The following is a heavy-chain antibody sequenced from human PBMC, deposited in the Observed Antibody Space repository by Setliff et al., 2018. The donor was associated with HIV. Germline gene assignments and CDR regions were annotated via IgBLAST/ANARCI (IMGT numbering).Heavy chain of an antibody. CDR2: ISANNGNT. J-gene: IGHJ6*02. Sequence: ASVKVSCKASGYTFTRYGISWVRQAPGQGLEWMGWISANNGNTKYAQRLQGRVTMATDTSTSTAYMDLRSLRSDDTAVYFCARDGEYQVLHYYYSGMDVWGQGTTVTVSS. V-gene: IGHV1-18*01. D-gene: IGHD2-2*01. CDR3: ARDGEYQVLHYYYSGMDV. CDR1: GYTFTRYG.